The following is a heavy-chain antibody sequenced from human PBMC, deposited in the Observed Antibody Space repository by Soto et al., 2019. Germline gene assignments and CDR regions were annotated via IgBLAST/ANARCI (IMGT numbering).Heavy chain of an antibody. CDR2: IYTSGST. CDR3: ARGYSFGLLGYYFDY. J-gene: IGHJ4*02. Sequence: PSETLSLTCTVSGGSISSYYWSWIRQPAGKGLEWIGRIYTSGSTNYNPSLKSRVTMSVDTSKDQFSLELNSVTAADTAIYFCARGYSFGLLGYYFDYWSQGAPVTVSS. CDR1: GGSISSYY. V-gene: IGHV4-4*07. D-gene: IGHD5-18*01.